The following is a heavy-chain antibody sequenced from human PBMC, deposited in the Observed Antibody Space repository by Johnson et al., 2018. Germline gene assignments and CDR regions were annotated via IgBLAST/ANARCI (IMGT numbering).Heavy chain of an antibody. J-gene: IGHJ3*02. D-gene: IGHD4-11*01. CDR3: ARGPNDYRDSFDI. Sequence: EVQLQESGGGLVQPGGSLKLSCAASGFTFGGSAIHWVRQASGKGLEWVGRIRNKANNYATAYAASVEDRFTVSRDDSGNTAFLQMNSLKTEDTAVYYCARGPNDYRDSFDIWGQGTMVTVSS. CDR2: IRNKANNYAT. CDR1: GFTFGGSA. V-gene: IGHV3-73*01.